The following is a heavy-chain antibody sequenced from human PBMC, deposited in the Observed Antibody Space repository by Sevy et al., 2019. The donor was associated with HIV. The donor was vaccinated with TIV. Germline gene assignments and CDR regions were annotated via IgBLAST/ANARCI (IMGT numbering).Heavy chain of an antibody. J-gene: IGHJ5*02. D-gene: IGHD6-19*01. CDR1: GFTFSSYG. V-gene: IGHV3-33*01. CDR2: IWHDGGNK. Sequence: GGSLRLSCAASGFTFSSYGMHWVRQAPGKGLEWVAVIWHDGGNKYNAYSVKGRFTISRDNSKNTLYLQMNSLRAEDTAVYYCARESGYSSGWNLDNWFDPWGQGTLVTVSS. CDR3: ARESGYSSGWNLDNWFDP.